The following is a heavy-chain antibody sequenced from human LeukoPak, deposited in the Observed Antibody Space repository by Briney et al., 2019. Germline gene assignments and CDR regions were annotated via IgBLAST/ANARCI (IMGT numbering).Heavy chain of an antibody. Sequence: GGSLRLSCAASGFTFDDYAMHWVRQAPGKGLEWVSGISWNSGSIVYADSVKGRFTISRDNAKNSLYLQMNSLRAEDTAVYYCARVGMAEFDYWGQGTLVTVSS. D-gene: IGHD5-24*01. CDR1: GFTFDDYA. J-gene: IGHJ4*02. CDR2: ISWNSGSI. CDR3: ARVGMAEFDY. V-gene: IGHV3-9*01.